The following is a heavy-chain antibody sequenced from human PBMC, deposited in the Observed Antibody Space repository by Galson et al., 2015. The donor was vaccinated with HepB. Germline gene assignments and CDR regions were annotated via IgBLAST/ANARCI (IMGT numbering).Heavy chain of an antibody. CDR3: ARGPWLVSTVTSLDY. D-gene: IGHD5/OR15-5a*01. V-gene: IGHV3-33*01. CDR2: IWNHGNDQ. CDR1: GFTFSTYG. J-gene: IGHJ4*02. Sequence: SLRLSCAASGFTFSTYGMHWVRLAPGKGLEWVALIWNHGNDQSYADSVKGRFTISRDNSKNTLFLQMNSLRAEDTAVYYCARGPWLVSTVTSLDYWGQGTLVTVSS.